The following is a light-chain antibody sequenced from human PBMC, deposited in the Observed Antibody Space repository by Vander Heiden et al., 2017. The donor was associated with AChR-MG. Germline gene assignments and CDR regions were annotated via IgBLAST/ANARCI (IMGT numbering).Light chain of an antibody. CDR1: QTFRGY. J-gene: IGKJ4*01. Sequence: EIVLTQSPATLSLSPGERATLSCRASQTFRGYLAWYQQKAGRDPRLLIYDASNRATGIPARFSGSGSGTDFTLTISSLEPEDFAVYYCQQRSVWPPTFGGGTKVEIK. CDR3: QQRSVWPPT. V-gene: IGKV3-11*01. CDR2: DAS.